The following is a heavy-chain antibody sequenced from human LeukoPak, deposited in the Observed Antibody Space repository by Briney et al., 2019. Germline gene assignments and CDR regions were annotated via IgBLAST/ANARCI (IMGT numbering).Heavy chain of an antibody. CDR1: GFTFSTYW. CDR3: ARVQGAAGDY. Sequence: GGSLRLSCAASGFTFSTYWMTWVRQAPGKGLEWVANIKQDGSENYYVDSVKGRFTISRDNAKNSLYLQMNSLRADDTAVYYCARVQGAAGDYWGQGTLVTVSS. J-gene: IGHJ4*02. D-gene: IGHD6-13*01. CDR2: IKQDGSEN. V-gene: IGHV3-7*04.